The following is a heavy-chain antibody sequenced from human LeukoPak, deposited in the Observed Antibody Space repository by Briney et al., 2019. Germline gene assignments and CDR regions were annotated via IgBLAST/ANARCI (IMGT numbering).Heavy chain of an antibody. Sequence: PGGSLRLSCAASGFAFSSYAMSWVRQAPGKRLEWVSDISGSGGSTHYADSVKGRFTISRDNSKNTLSLQMNSLRAEDTAVYYCAKESDISGWYGVDYWGQGTLVTVSS. V-gene: IGHV3-23*01. J-gene: IGHJ4*02. CDR3: AKESDISGWYGVDY. D-gene: IGHD6-19*01. CDR1: GFAFSSYA. CDR2: ISGSGGST.